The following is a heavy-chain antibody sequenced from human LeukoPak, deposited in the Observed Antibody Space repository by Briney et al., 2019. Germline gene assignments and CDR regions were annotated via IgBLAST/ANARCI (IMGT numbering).Heavy chain of an antibody. CDR2: IYYSGST. V-gene: IGHV4-59*01. Sequence: SETLSLTCTVSGGSISSYYWSWIRQPPGKGLEWIGYIYYSGSTNYNPSLKSRVTISVDTSKNQLSLKLSSVTAADTAVYYCARSLNWGVDYWGQGTLVTVSS. J-gene: IGHJ4*02. CDR1: GGSISSYY. CDR3: ARSLNWGVDY. D-gene: IGHD7-27*01.